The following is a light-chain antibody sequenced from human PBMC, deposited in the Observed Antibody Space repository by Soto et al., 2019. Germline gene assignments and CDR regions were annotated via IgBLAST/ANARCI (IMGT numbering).Light chain of an antibody. CDR2: DVS. CDR3: RSYTSSGNYV. Sequence: QSALTQPASVSGSPGQSITISCTGTSSDVGGYNYVSWYQQHPGKAPKLMIYDVSNRPSGVSNRFSGSKSGNTASLTISGRQAEDEADYYWRSYTSSGNYVFGTGTKLTVL. J-gene: IGLJ1*01. CDR1: SSDVGGYNY. V-gene: IGLV2-14*01.